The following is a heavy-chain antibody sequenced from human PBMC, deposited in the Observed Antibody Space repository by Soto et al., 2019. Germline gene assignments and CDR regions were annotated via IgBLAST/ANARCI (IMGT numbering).Heavy chain of an antibody. V-gene: IGHV3-30*03. CDR2: ISYDGSDK. J-gene: IGHJ4*02. CDR3: VGGQYYFDY. Sequence: QVQLVESGGGVVQPGRSLRLSCAASGFPFTSYGMHWVREGPDKGLEWVAIISYDGSDKYYADSVKGRFTISRDTSKNTLYLQINSLRPEDTALYYCVGGQYYFDYRGQGTLVIVSS. D-gene: IGHD3-10*01. CDR1: GFPFTSYG.